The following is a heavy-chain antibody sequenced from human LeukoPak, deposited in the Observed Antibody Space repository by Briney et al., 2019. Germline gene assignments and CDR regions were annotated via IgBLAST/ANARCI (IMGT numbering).Heavy chain of an antibody. CDR1: RYNFLTFW. CDR3: ARLLDYDSTYYYMDV. D-gene: IGHD4-17*01. J-gene: IGHJ6*03. CDR2: IYPGDSDT. Sequence: GESLKISCETSRYNFLTFWIASLRQMTGKGLEWMGVIYPGDSDTRYSPSFQCQVSISVDMTLNTAYLQWRSLRASDTAMYYCARLLDYDSTYYYMDVWGIGTSVIVS. V-gene: IGHV5-51*01.